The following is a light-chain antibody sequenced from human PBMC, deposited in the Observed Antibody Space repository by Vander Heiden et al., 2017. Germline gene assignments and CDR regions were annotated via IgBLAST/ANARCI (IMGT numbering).Light chain of an antibody. J-gene: IGKJ1*01. CDR3: QERSTWPPA. CDR1: QSVSSY. CDR2: DAS. V-gene: IGKV3-11*01. Sequence: EIVLTQSPATLSLSPGDRATLSCRASQSVSSYLAWYQQRPGQAPRLLIYDASNGATGIPARFSGSGSGTDFTLTISNLEPEDFAVYDCQERSTWPPAFGPGTKVEIK.